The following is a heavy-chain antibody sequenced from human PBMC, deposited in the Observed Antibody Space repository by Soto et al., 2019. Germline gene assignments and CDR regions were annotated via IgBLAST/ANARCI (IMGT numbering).Heavy chain of an antibody. Sequence: SETLSLTCSVSGGSIMSYYCILIRHSPYKWLEWIGYFYHSGNSNYNPSLKSRVTISVDTSKNQLSLSLRSVTAADTAVYFCARISSVDPYGYVNGGLDVWGQGTTVTVSS. D-gene: IGHD5-18*01. CDR2: FYHSGNS. CDR1: GGSIMSYY. CDR3: ARISSVDPYGYVNGGLDV. V-gene: IGHV4-59*01. J-gene: IGHJ6*02.